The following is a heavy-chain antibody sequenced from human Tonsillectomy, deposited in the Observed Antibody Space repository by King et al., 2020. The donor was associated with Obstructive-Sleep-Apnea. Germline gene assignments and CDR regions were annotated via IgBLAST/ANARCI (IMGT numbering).Heavy chain of an antibody. J-gene: IGHJ4*02. D-gene: IGHD6-13*01. CDR2: INPNSGGT. Sequence: VQLVEAGAEVKKPGASVKVSCKASGYTFTTYYMHWVRQAPGQGFEWMGWINPNSGGTNCAQKFQGWVTMTRDTSITTAYMELSRLTSDDTAVYYCATTRSGDIAAPTFNHFDYWGQGTLVTVSS. CDR3: ATTRSGDIAAPTFNHFDY. V-gene: IGHV1-2*04. CDR1: GYTFTTYY.